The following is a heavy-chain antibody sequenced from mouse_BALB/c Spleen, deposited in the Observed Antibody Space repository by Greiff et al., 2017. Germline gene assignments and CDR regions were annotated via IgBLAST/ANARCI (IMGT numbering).Heavy chain of an antibody. CDR3: AREYYGSGAY. CDR1: GFNIKDIY. V-gene: IGHV14-3*02. J-gene: IGHJ3*01. Sequence: VQLQQSGAELVKPGASVKLSCTASGFNIKDIYMHWVKQRPEQGLEWIGRIDPANGNTKYDPKFQGKATITADTSSNTAYLQLSSLTSEDTAVYYCAREYYGSGAYWGQGTLVTVSA. D-gene: IGHD1-2*01. CDR2: IDPANGNT.